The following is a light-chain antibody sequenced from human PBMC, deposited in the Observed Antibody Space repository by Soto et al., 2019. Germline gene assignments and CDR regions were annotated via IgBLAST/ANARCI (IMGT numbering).Light chain of an antibody. CDR1: QSISSY. Sequence: DIQMTQSPSSLSASVGDRVTITCRASQSISSYLNWYQQKPGKAPKLLIYAASSLQSGGPSRFSGSGSGTDFTLTISSLQPEDFATYYCQQSYSTPYTFGQGTKLEI. V-gene: IGKV1-39*01. J-gene: IGKJ2*01. CDR3: QQSYSTPYT. CDR2: AAS.